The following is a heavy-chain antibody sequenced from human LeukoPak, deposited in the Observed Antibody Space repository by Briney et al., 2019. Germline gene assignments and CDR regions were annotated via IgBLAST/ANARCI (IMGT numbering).Heavy chain of an antibody. CDR1: GFTFSSYA. Sequence: GRSLRLSCAASGFTFSSYAMHWVRQAPGKGLGWVAVISYDGSNKYYADSVKGRFTISRDNSKNTLYLQMNSLRAEDTAVYYCAREYSGYDYGMDVWGKGTTVTVSS. D-gene: IGHD1-26*01. J-gene: IGHJ6*04. CDR3: AREYSGYDYGMDV. V-gene: IGHV3-30*04. CDR2: ISYDGSNK.